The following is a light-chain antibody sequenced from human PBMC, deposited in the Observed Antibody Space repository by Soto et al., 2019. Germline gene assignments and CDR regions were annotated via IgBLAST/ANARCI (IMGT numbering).Light chain of an antibody. J-gene: IGKJ2*01. CDR1: QSISSW. CDR2: KAS. CDR3: QQYNSYLYT. Sequence: DIQMTQSPSTLSASVGDRVTITCRASQSISSWLAWYQQKPGKAPNLLIYKASXXXSGVPSRFSGSGSGTEFTLTISSLQPDDFATYYCQQYNSYLYTFGQGTKVDIK. V-gene: IGKV1-5*03.